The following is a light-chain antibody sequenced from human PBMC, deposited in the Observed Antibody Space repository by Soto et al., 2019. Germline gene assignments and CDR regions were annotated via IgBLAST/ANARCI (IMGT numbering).Light chain of an antibody. Sequence: QSVLTQPASVSGSPGQSITISCSGNSSDIGAYNYVSWYQHHPDKAPKFMIYEVSNRPLGVSDRFSASKSGNTAYLTISGLQAVDEADYYCSSYTTSSTLVFGTGTKVTVL. CDR3: SSYTTSSTLV. CDR2: EVS. V-gene: IGLV2-14*01. CDR1: SSDIGAYNY. J-gene: IGLJ1*01.